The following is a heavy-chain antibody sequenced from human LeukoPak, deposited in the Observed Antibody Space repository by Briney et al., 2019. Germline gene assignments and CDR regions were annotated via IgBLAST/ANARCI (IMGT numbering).Heavy chain of an antibody. Sequence: PGGSLRLSCAASGFTFSNYAMSWVRQAPGKGLEWVSAISASGGSTYYADSVRGRFTISRDNSKSTLYMQMNSLRAEDTAIYYCAKFNAMTTLTPFDYWGQGTLVTVSP. CDR1: GFTFSNYA. CDR3: AKFNAMTTLTPFDY. V-gene: IGHV3-23*01. J-gene: IGHJ4*02. D-gene: IGHD4-17*01. CDR2: ISASGGST.